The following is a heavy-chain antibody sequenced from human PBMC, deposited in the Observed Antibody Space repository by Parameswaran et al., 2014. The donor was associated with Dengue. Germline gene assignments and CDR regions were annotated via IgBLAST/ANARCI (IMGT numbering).Heavy chain of an antibody. D-gene: IGHD6-6*01. V-gene: IGHV1-46*01. CDR2: INPSGGST. J-gene: IGHJ6*02. CDR3: AREEGSSVDGMDV. Sequence: WVRQAPGQGLEWMGIINPSGGSTSYAQKFQGRVTMTRDTSTSTVYMELSSLRSEDTAVYYCAREEGSSVDGMDVWAKGPRSPSP.